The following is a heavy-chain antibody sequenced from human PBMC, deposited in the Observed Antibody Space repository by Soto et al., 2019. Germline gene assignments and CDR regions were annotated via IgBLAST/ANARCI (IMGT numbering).Heavy chain of an antibody. V-gene: IGHV1-69*02. Sequence: QVQLVQSGAEVKKPGSSVKVSCKASGGTFSSYTISWVRQAPGQGLEWMGRIIPILGIANYAQKFQGRVTITADKTTSTAYMELSSLRSEDTAVYYCARYLEYCSGGSCYTSWFDPWGQGTLVTVSS. CDR2: IIPILGIA. D-gene: IGHD2-15*01. J-gene: IGHJ5*02. CDR1: GGTFSSYT. CDR3: ARYLEYCSGGSCYTSWFDP.